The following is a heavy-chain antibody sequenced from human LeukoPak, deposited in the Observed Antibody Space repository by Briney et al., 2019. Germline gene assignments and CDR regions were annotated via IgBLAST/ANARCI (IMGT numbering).Heavy chain of an antibody. Sequence: GGSLRFSCAASGFTFSDYYMSWLRQAPGNGLEWVSYISKSGSTIYYADSVRGRLTISRANAKNSLSLQMKRLRANDTAECDCARDPPGPGPPWGPGTPVT. CDR3: ARDPPGPGPP. J-gene: IGHJ4*02. CDR1: GFTFSDYY. CDR2: ISKSGSTI. V-gene: IGHV3-11*01.